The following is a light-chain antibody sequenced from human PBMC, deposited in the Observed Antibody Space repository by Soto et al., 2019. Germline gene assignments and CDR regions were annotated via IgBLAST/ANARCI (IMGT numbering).Light chain of an antibody. Sequence: QSALTQPPSASGSPGQSVTISCTGSRSDIGGYNFVSWYQQHPGKAPKLMIYGVTERPSGVPDRFSGSKSGNTASLTVSGLQAEDEADYYCYSYAGRNIWVFGGGTKLTVL. J-gene: IGLJ3*02. CDR1: RSDIGGYNF. V-gene: IGLV2-8*01. CDR3: YSYAGRNIWV. CDR2: GVT.